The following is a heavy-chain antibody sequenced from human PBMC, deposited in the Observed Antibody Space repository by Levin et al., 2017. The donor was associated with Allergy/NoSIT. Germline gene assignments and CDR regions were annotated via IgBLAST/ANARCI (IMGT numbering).Heavy chain of an antibody. V-gene: IGHV3-23*01. Sequence: GESLKISCAASGFTFGSYAMIWVRQAPGKGLEWVSAVTSGGGQTYYADSVKGRFTISRDNSKNSLYLQMSSLRLEDTGVYYCARAKGESSGYDGHYWGQGTLVTVS. D-gene: IGHD5-12*01. J-gene: IGHJ4*02. CDR3: ARAKGESSGYDGHY. CDR2: VTSGGGQT. CDR1: GFTFGSYA.